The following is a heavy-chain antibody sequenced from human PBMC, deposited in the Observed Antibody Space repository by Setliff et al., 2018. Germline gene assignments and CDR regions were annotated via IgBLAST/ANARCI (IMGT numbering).Heavy chain of an antibody. CDR2: IYYRGDT. J-gene: IGHJ4*02. CDR1: GASLSSGTYY. Sequence: PSETLSLTCTVSGASLSSGTYYWGWIRQPPGKGLEWIGRIYYRGDTYYNASLKGRLTISVDTAQNQFSLRLTSVTAADTAVYYCARTGTYRYFDCWGQGALVTVSS. D-gene: IGHD1-1*01. V-gene: IGHV4-39*01. CDR3: ARTGTYRYFDC.